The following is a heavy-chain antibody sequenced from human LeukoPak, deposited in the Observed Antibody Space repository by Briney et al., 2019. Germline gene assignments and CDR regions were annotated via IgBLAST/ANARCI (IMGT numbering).Heavy chain of an antibody. Sequence: KPSETLSLTCTVSGGSISSYYWSWIRQPAGKGLEWIGYIYYSGSTNYNPSLKSRVTISVDTSKNQFSLKLSSVTAADTAVYYCARDRTIGSGWYDYWGQGTLVTVSS. CDR2: IYYSGST. V-gene: IGHV4-59*01. J-gene: IGHJ4*02. D-gene: IGHD6-19*01. CDR1: GGSISSYY. CDR3: ARDRTIGSGWYDY.